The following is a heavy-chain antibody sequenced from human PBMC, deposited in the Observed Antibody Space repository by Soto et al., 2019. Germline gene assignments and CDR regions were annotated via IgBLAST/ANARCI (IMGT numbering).Heavy chain of an antibody. Sequence: GGSLRLSCGASGFTISSHAMSWVRQAPGKGLEWVSTIGGGGFSTYYADSVRGRFTISGDNSNNTLYPQMNSLRAEDTAIYFCAKAPSFWSGPDNWGQGTLVTVSS. J-gene: IGHJ4*02. D-gene: IGHD3-3*01. CDR2: IGGGGFST. V-gene: IGHV3-23*01. CDR3: AKAPSFWSGPDN. CDR1: GFTISSHA.